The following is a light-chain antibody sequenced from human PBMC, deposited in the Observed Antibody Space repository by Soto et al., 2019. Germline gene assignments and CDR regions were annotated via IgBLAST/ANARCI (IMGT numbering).Light chain of an antibody. CDR1: QNIRKY. CDR3: QQFAHLPT. V-gene: IGKV1-33*01. Sequence: DIQMTQSPSSLSASVGDRVTITCQASQNIRKYLNWYQQKAGKAPKVLIYDASNLETGVPSRFSGTGSGTEFTLTISTLQPEDVATYYCQQFAHLPTFGGGTKVDIK. J-gene: IGKJ4*01. CDR2: DAS.